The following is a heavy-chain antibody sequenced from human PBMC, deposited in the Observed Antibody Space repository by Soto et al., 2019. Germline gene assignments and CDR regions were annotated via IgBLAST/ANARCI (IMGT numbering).Heavy chain of an antibody. CDR3: ASGKTRTARPSLRYYYYGLDV. CDR1: GGCLSGYY. Sequence: EILSLTCTIYGGCLSGYYWTWIRPPPGKGLEWIGEINHSGTTNYSPSLKRRVSISVDTSKDKFSLNLSSVTDADTAVYYCASGKTRTARPSLRYYYYGLDVWGQGTTVTVSS. CDR2: INHSGTT. D-gene: IGHD6-6*01. J-gene: IGHJ6*02. V-gene: IGHV4-34*01.